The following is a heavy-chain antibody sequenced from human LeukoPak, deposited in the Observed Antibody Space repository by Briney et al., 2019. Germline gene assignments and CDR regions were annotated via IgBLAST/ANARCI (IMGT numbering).Heavy chain of an antibody. CDR3: ARSTPDEAYDY. CDR2: IYYSGST. Sequence: SETLSLTCTVSGGSISSSSYYWGWIRQPPWKGLEWIGSIYYSGSTYYNPSLKSRVTISVDTSKNQFSLKLSSVAAADTAVYYCARSTPDEAYDYWGQGTLVTVSS. CDR1: GGSISSSSYY. D-gene: IGHD3-16*01. J-gene: IGHJ4*02. V-gene: IGHV4-39*01.